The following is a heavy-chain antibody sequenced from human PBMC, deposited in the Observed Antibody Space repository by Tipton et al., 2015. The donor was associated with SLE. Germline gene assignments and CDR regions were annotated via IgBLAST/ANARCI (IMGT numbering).Heavy chain of an antibody. D-gene: IGHD6-19*01. Sequence: TLSLTCTVSGGSISSYYWSWIRQPPGKGLEWIGYIYYSGSTTYNPSLKSRLTISVDTSKNQFSLKLTSVTAADTAVYYCARGNSGPPADAFDIWGQGTMVTVSS. J-gene: IGHJ3*02. V-gene: IGHV4-59*12. CDR1: GGSISSYY. CDR3: ARGNSGPPADAFDI. CDR2: IYYSGST.